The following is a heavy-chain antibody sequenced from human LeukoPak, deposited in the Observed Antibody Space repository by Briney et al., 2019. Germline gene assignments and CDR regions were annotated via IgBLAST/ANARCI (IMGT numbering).Heavy chain of an antibody. Sequence: GGSLRLSCAASGFTFSSYSMQWVRQTPGKGLEWVGIMSNSGENTFYGEAVKGRFTISRDNAKNSLYLQMNSLRAEDTALYYCARGRYYYDSSGYCYFDYWGQGTLVTVSS. CDR3: ARGRYYYDSSGYCYFDY. V-gene: IGHV3-33*05. CDR2: MSNSGENT. D-gene: IGHD3-22*01. J-gene: IGHJ4*02. CDR1: GFTFSSYS.